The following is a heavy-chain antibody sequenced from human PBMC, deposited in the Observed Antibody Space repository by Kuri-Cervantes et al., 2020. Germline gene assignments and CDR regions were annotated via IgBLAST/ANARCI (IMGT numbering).Heavy chain of an antibody. V-gene: IGHV1-46*01. CDR2: INPSGGST. J-gene: IGHJ4*02. CDR3: AKDVYGSGSSYYFDY. D-gene: IGHD3-10*01. CDR1: GYTFTSYY. Sequence: ASVKVSCKASGYTFTSYYMHWVRQAPGQGLEWMGIINPSGGSTSYAQKFQGRVTMTRDTSTSTVYMELSSLRSEDTAVYYCAKDVYGSGSSYYFDYWGQGTLVTVSS.